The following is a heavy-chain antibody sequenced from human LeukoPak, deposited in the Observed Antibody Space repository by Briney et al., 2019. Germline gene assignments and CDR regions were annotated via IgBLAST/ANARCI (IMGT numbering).Heavy chain of an antibody. V-gene: IGHV3-23*01. CDR1: GFTFSSYA. J-gene: IGHJ4*02. D-gene: IGHD6-13*01. CDR3: TRGEEQQLAFDY. Sequence: GGSLRLSCAASGFTFSSYAMSWVRQAPGKGLEWVSAISGSGGSTYYADSVKGRFTISRDNSKNTLYLQMYSLRAEDTAVYYCTRGEEQQLAFDYWGQGTLVTVSS. CDR2: ISGSGGST.